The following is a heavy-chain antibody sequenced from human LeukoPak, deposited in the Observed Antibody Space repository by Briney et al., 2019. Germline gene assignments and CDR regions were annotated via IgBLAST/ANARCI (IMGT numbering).Heavy chain of an antibody. CDR2: INHSGST. D-gene: IGHD1-26*01. V-gene: IGHV4-34*01. CDR1: GGSFSGYY. Sequence: PSETLSLTCAVYGGSFSGYYWSWIRQPPGKGPEWIGEINHSGSTNYNPSLKSRVTISVDTSKNQFSLKLSSVTAADTAVYYCARRWELLYAFDIWGQGTMVTVSS. CDR3: ARRWELLYAFDI. J-gene: IGHJ3*02.